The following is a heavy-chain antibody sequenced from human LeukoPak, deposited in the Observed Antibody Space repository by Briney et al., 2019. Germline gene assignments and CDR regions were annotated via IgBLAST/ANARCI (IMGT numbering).Heavy chain of an antibody. CDR1: GRSFTTYW. J-gene: IGHJ4*02. V-gene: IGHV5-51*01. CDR2: IYPGDSDT. Sequence: GESLKISCKGSGRSFTTYWIGWVRQPPGKGLEWMGIIYPGDSDTRYSPSFQGQVTISADKSISTAYLQWSSLKASDTAMYYCARQGYTYGYDYWGQGTLVTVSS. D-gene: IGHD5-18*01. CDR3: ARQGYTYGYDY.